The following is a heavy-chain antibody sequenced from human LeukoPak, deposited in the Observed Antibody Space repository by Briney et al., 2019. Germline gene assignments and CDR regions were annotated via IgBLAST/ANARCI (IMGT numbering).Heavy chain of an antibody. CDR2: IYSGGST. D-gene: IGHD6-13*01. V-gene: IGHV3-53*01. CDR1: GFTVSSNY. J-gene: IGHJ6*03. CDR3: ARARSSSWYSYYYYYYMDV. Sequence: GGSLRLSCAASGFTVSSNYMSWVRQAPGKGLEWVSVIYSGGSTYYADSVKGRFTISRDNSKNTLYLQMNSLRAEDTAVYYCARARSSSWYSYYYYYYMDVWGKGTTVTVSS.